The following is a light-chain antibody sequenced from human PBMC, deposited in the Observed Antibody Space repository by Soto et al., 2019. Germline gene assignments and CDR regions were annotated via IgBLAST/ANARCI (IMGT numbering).Light chain of an antibody. CDR3: ISYAGSNNLV. CDR1: SSDVGGYNY. CDR2: EVS. V-gene: IGLV2-8*01. J-gene: IGLJ3*02. Sequence: QSALTQPPSASGSPGQSVTISCTGTSSDVGGYNYVSWYQQHPGKAPKLMIYEVSKRPPGVTDRFSGSKSGNTASLTVSGHPAEYEADYYCISYAGSNNLVFGGGTKLTVL.